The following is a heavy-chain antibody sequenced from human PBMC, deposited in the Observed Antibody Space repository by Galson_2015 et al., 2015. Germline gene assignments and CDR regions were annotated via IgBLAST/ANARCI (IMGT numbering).Heavy chain of an antibody. CDR1: GFTVSNYY. D-gene: IGHD3-10*01. Sequence: SLRLSCAVSGFTVSNYYMGWVRQAPGKGLDWVSVIYTGGSTYYADSVKGRFIVSRDNSENTLYLQMNSLRAEDTAVYYCARARGVRGMMRDYLDYWGQGTLVPVSS. J-gene: IGHJ4*02. CDR3: ARARGVRGMMRDYLDY. CDR2: IYTGGST. V-gene: IGHV3-53*01.